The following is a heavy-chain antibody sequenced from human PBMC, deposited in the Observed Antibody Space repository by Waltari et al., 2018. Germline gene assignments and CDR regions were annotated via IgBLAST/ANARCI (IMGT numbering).Heavy chain of an antibody. CDR1: GYTFTGYY. J-gene: IGHJ4*02. V-gene: IGHV1-2*02. Sequence: QVQLVQSGAEVKKPGASVKVSCKASGYTFTGYYMHWVRQAPGQGLEWMGWINPNSGGTNDAQKFQGRVTMTRDTSISTAYMELSRLRSDDTAVYYCANELAAAGHIDYWGQGTLVTVSS. CDR3: ANELAAAGHIDY. CDR2: INPNSGGT. D-gene: IGHD6-13*01.